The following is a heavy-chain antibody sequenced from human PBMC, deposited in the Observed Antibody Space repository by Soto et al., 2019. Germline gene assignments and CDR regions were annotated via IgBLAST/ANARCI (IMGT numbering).Heavy chain of an antibody. J-gene: IGHJ4*02. Sequence: QVQLQESGPGLVKPSQTLSLTCTVSGGALSNGNYYWSWIRQHPVKGLEWLGYIYYSGSTYYNPSLKSRITISVDTSKNQFSLKLSSVTAADTAVYYCARGRGMITFGGVPLDYWGQGTLVTVSS. D-gene: IGHD3-16*01. CDR1: GGALSNGNYY. CDR3: ARGRGMITFGGVPLDY. CDR2: IYYSGST. V-gene: IGHV4-31*03.